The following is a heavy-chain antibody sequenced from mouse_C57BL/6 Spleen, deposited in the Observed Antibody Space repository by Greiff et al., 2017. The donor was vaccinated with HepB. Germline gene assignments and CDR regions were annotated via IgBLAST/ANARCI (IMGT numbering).Heavy chain of an antibody. J-gene: IGHJ2*01. CDR2: ISYDGSN. V-gene: IGHV3-6*01. D-gene: IGHD2-3*01. CDR3: AREGRYDGYHGGVDY. CDR1: GYSITSGYY. Sequence: EVKVEESGPGLVKPSQSLSLTCSVTGYSITSGYYWNWIRQFPGNKLEWMGYISYDGSNNYNPSLKNRISITRDTSKNQFFLKLNSVTTEDTATYYCAREGRYDGYHGGVDYWGQGTTLTVSS.